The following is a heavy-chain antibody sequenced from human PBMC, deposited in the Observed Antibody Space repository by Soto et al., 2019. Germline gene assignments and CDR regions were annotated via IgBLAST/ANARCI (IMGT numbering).Heavy chain of an antibody. J-gene: IGHJ4*02. CDR3: ASQGLAARTHGGPRFFGY. CDR1: GGSISSGGYY. Sequence: PSETLSLTCTVSGGSISSGGYYWSWIRQHPGKGLEWIGYIYYSGSTYYNPSLKSRVTISVDTSKNQFSLKLSSVTAADTAVYYCASQGLAARTHGGPRFFGYWGQGTLVTVSS. D-gene: IGHD6-6*01. V-gene: IGHV4-31*03. CDR2: IYYSGST.